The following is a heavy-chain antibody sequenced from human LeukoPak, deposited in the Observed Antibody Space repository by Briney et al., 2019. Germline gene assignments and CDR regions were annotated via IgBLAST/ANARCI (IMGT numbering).Heavy chain of an antibody. CDR1: GGSISSGGYY. CDR2: IYYSGST. D-gene: IGHD5-18*01. V-gene: IGHV4-31*03. CDR3: ARETRGYSYGRFDY. J-gene: IGHJ4*02. Sequence: SQTLSLTCTVSGGSISSGGYYWSWIRQHPGKGLEWIGYIYYSGSTYYNPSLKSRVTISVDTSKNQFSLKLSSVTAADTAVYYCARETRGYSYGRFDYWGQGTLVTVSS.